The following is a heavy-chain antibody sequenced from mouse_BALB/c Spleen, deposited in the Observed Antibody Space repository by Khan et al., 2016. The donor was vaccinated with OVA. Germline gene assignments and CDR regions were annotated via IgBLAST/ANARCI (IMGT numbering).Heavy chain of an antibody. CDR1: GYTFTSYW. V-gene: IGHV1S41*01. J-gene: IGHJ4*01. D-gene: IGHD2-12*01. Sequence: DLVKPGASVKLSCKASGYTFTSYWINWIKQRPGQGLEWVGHIGPGSGNPYYNELFKGKASLTVDKSSSTVYIPLSSLSSEDSAVFVFASSKSYDNGRYAMDYWGQGNSVTVSS. CDR2: IGPGSGNP. CDR3: ASSKSYDNGRYAMDY.